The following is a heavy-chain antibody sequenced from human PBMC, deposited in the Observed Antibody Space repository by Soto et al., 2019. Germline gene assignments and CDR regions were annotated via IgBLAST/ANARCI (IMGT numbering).Heavy chain of an antibody. Sequence: QVQLQESGPGLVKPSETLSLTCTVSGGSISSDYWSWIRQPPGKGLEWIGYIYYSGSTNYNPPLKRRVAISVDTSKNQFSLKLSSVTAADTAVYYCAREGSTKKSGMDVWGQGTTVTVSS. CDR1: GGSISSDY. CDR3: AREGSTKKSGMDV. J-gene: IGHJ6*02. D-gene: IGHD6-13*01. V-gene: IGHV4-59*01. CDR2: IYYSGST.